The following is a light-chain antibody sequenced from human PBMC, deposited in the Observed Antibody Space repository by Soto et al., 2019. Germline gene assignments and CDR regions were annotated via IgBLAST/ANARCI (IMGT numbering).Light chain of an antibody. V-gene: IGKV3-20*01. Sequence: EIVFTHSPGTLSLSPGERATLSCRASQSVSSSYLAWYQQKPGQAPRLLIYGSSSRATGIPDRFSGSGSGTDFTLTISRLEPEDFAVYYCQQYGSSPFTFGPGTKVDIK. CDR3: QQYGSSPFT. J-gene: IGKJ3*01. CDR1: QSVSSSY. CDR2: GSS.